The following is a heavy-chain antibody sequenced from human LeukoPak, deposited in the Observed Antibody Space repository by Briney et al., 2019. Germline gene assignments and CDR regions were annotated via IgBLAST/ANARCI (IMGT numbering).Heavy chain of an antibody. V-gene: IGHV1-8*03. Sequence: GASVKVSCKASGYTFTSYDINWVRQATGQGLQWMGWMNPNSGHTAYAQKFQGRVTITRNTSITTAYMELNTLRSEDTAVYYCARDHHGAFDIWGQGTMVTVSS. CDR1: GYTFTSYD. CDR2: MNPNSGHT. J-gene: IGHJ3*02. D-gene: IGHD1-14*01. CDR3: ARDHHGAFDI.